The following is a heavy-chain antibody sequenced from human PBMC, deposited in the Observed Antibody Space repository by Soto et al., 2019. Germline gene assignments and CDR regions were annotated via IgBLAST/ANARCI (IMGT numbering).Heavy chain of an antibody. CDR2: IYYSGST. V-gene: IGHV4-39*01. CDR1: GGSISSSSYY. J-gene: IGHJ4*02. D-gene: IGHD2-15*01. Sequence: QLQLQESGPGLVKPSETLSLTCTVSGGSISSSSYYWGWIRQPPGKGLEWIGSIYYSGSTYYNPSLKSRVTISVDTSKNQFSLKLSSVTAADTAVYYCARHTMPYCSGGSCFDWGQGTLVTVSS. CDR3: ARHTMPYCSGGSCFD.